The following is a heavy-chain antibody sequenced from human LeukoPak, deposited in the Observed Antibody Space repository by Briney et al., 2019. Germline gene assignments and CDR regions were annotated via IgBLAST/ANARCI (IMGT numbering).Heavy chain of an antibody. CDR3: ARDPIAARPGFDY. Sequence: PSETLSLTCTVSGGSISSSSYYWGWLRQPPGRGVEWIGSIYYSGSTYYNPSLKSRVTISVDTSKNQFSLKLSSVTAADTAVYYCARDPIAARPGFDYWGQGTLVTVSS. CDR2: IYYSGST. CDR1: GGSISSSSYY. D-gene: IGHD6-6*01. V-gene: IGHV4-39*07. J-gene: IGHJ4*02.